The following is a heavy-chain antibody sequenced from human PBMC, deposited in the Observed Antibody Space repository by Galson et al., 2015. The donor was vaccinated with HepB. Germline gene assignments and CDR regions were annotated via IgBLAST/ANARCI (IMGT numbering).Heavy chain of an antibody. CDR1: GFTFTSSA. CDR2: IVVGSGNT. J-gene: IGHJ4*02. Sequence: SVKVSCKASGFTFTSSAMQWVRQARGQRLEWIGWIVVGSGNTNYAQKFQERVTITRDMSTSTAYMELSSLRSEDTAVYYCAAFNTEGGGNYFDYWGQGTLVTVSS. V-gene: IGHV1-58*02. CDR3: AAFNTEGGGNYFDY.